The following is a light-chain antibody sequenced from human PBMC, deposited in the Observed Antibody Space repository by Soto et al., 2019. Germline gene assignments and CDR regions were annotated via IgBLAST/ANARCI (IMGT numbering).Light chain of an antibody. J-gene: IGLJ2*01. V-gene: IGLV2-14*03. CDR1: SSDVGGYNY. Sequence: QSALTQPASVSGSPGQSITISCTGTSSDVGGYNYVSWYQHYPGKAPKLMIYDVSNRPSGVSNRFSGSKSGNTASLTISGLQAEDEAGYYCSSYTSRSTLVFGGGTKLTVL. CDR2: DVS. CDR3: SSYTSRSTLV.